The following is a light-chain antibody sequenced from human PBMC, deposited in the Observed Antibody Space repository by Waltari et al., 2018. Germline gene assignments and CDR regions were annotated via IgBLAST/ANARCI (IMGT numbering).Light chain of an antibody. CDR1: QSINRW. CDR3: QQYSRPPWT. J-gene: IGKJ1*01. CDR2: KAS. V-gene: IGKV1-5*03. Sequence: DIQMTQSPSTLSASVGDSVTITCRASQSINRWLAWYQQKPGRAPSLLIYKASTLEAGVSSRFSGSGSGTEFTLTISSLQPDDFAVYYCQQYSRPPWTFGQGTKVEVK.